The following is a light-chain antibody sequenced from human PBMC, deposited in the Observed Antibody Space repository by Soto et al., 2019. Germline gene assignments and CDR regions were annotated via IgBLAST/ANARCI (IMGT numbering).Light chain of an antibody. CDR3: QQRSNWPPEYT. Sequence: EIVLTQSPATLSLSPGERATFSCRASQSVSSYLAWYQQRPGQAPRLLIFDTSNRATGIPARFSGSGSGTAFTLTISSLEPEDFAVYYCQQRSNWPPEYTFGQGTTLEIK. CDR2: DTS. V-gene: IGKV3-11*01. CDR1: QSVSSY. J-gene: IGKJ2*01.